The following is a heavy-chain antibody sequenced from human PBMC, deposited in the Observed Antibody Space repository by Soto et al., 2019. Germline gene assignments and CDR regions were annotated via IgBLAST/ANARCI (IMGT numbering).Heavy chain of an antibody. CDR1: GFTGSTNY. CDR3: ARDRYYHNLTDYYRTYGMDV. Sequence: GGSLRLSCAASGFTGSTNYMTWVLQAPGKGLEWVSVIYSGGSTYYADSVRGRFTISRDNSKNTLYLQMNSLRAEDTAVYYCARDRYYHNLTDYYRTYGMDVWGQGTTVTVSS. CDR2: IYSGGST. D-gene: IGHD3-9*01. V-gene: IGHV3-66*01. J-gene: IGHJ6*02.